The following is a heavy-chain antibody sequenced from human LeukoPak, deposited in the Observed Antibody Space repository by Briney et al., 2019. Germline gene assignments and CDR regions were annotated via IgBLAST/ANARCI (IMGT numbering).Heavy chain of an antibody. CDR2: MNPNSGNT. Sequence: ASVKVSCKASGYTFTSYDINWVRHATGQGLEWMGWMNPNSGNTGYAQKFQGRVTITRNTSISTAYMELSSLRSDDAAVYYCARDTHVLRFLEWLAPFDYWGQGTLVTVSS. D-gene: IGHD3-3*01. V-gene: IGHV1-8*03. CDR3: ARDTHVLRFLEWLAPFDY. J-gene: IGHJ4*02. CDR1: GYTFTSYD.